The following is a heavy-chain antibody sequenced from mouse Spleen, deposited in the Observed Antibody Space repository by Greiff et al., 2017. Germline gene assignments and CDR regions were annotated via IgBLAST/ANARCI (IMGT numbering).Heavy chain of an antibody. J-gene: IGHJ4*01. CDR2: IYPGSGST. CDR3: ARMGYSNYLYAMDY. D-gene: IGHD2-5*01. Sequence: QVQLKQPGAELVKPGASVKMSCKASGYTFTSYWITWVKQRPGQGLEWIGDIYPGSGSTNYNEKFKSKATLTVDTSSSTAYMQLSSLTSEDSAVYYCARMGYSNYLYAMDYWGQGTSVTVSS. V-gene: IGHV1-55*01. CDR1: GYTFTSYW.